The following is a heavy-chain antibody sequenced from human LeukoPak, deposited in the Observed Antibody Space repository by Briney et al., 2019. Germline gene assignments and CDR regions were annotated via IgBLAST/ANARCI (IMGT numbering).Heavy chain of an antibody. CDR2: IFYSGPT. D-gene: IGHD3-22*01. CDR3: ARQGTYYDRIYYFDY. V-gene: IGHV4-39*01. J-gene: IGHJ4*02. CDR1: GGSICSSTTY. Sequence: SETLCPTCTVSGGSICSSTTYWGWIRQPPGKGLEWSASIFYSGPTSNNPSLKHRVNLSVDTSNNQFSLKVRAVTVADTAVYYCARQGTYYDRIYYFDYWGQGTLVTVSS.